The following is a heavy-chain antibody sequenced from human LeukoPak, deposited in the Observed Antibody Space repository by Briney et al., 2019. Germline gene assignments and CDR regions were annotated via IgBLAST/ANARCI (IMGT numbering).Heavy chain of an antibody. CDR2: INWNGGGT. V-gene: IGHV3-20*04. CDR1: GFTFDDYG. J-gene: IGHJ3*02. D-gene: IGHD1-14*01. CDR3: ARDLFGYNAFDI. Sequence: GGSLRLSCAASGFTFDDYGMSWVRQAPGKGLEWVSGINWNGGGTGYADSVKGRFTISRDNAKNSLYLQMNSLRAEDTALYYCARDLFGYNAFDIWGQGTMVTVSS.